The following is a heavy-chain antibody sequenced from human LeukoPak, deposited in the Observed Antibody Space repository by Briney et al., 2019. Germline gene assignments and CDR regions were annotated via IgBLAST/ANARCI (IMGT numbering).Heavy chain of an antibody. D-gene: IGHD3-22*01. V-gene: IGHV3-30*18. CDR3: AKDLAYYDSSGYFAFDI. CDR2: ISYDGSNK. CDR1: GFTFSSYG. J-gene: IGHJ3*02. Sequence: GGSLRRSCAASGFTFSSYGMHWVRQAPGKGLEWVAVISYDGSNKYYADSVKGRFTISRDNSKNTLYLQMNSLRAEDTAVYYCAKDLAYYDSSGYFAFDIWGQGTMVTVSS.